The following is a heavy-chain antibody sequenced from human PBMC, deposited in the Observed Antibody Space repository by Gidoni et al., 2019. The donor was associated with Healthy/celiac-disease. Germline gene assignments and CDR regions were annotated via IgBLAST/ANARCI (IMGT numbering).Heavy chain of an antibody. D-gene: IGHD3-22*01. Sequence: QVQLVQSGAAVKKPGASVTVSCQVSGYTLTELSMHWVRQAPGKGLEWVGGFDPEDCETIYAQKLQGRVTMTEDTSTDTAYMELSSLRSEDTAVYYCATSTPNIVVDYYYGMDVWGQGTTVTVSS. J-gene: IGHJ6*02. CDR3: ATSTPNIVVDYYYGMDV. CDR1: GYTLTELS. V-gene: IGHV1-24*01. CDR2: FDPEDCET.